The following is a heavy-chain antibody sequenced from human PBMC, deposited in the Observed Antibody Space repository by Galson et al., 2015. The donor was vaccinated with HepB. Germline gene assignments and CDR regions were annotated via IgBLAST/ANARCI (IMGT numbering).Heavy chain of an antibody. D-gene: IGHD1-26*01. CDR2: ISSIVTTR. CDR1: GFIFSDYY. J-gene: IGHJ5*01. Sequence: SLRHSCVPSGFIFSDYYMSLVCQAPGKGLGCISQISSIVTTRHHADSVKGRFTISRDTANNSLYLQMNSLRAEDTAIYYSVRDRDWSRIKCYYTRFDSWGQGTLVTVSS. CDR3: VRDRDWSRIKCYYTRFDS. V-gene: IGHV3-11*01.